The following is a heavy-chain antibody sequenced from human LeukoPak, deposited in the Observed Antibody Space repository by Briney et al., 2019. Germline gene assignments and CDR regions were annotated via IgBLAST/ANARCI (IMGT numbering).Heavy chain of an antibody. Sequence: GESLKISCKGSGYSFTSYWIGWVRQMPGKGLEWMGIIYPGDSDTRYSPSFQGQVTISADKSISTAYLQWSSLKASDTAMYYCARSRYSSSYRLGWFDPWGQGTLVTVSS. V-gene: IGHV5-51*01. D-gene: IGHD6-13*01. CDR1: GYSFTSYW. CDR2: IYPGDSDT. CDR3: ARSRYSSSYRLGWFDP. J-gene: IGHJ5*02.